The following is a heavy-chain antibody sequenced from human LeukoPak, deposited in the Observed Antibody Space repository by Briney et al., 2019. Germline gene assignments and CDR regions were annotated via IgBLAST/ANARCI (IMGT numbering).Heavy chain of an antibody. CDR1: GYTFTGYY. CDR3: ASALYCSSTSCYDGMDV. J-gene: IGHJ6*02. D-gene: IGHD2-2*01. CDR2: INPNSGNT. V-gene: IGHV1-8*02. Sequence: ASVKVSCKASGYTFTGYYMHWVRQAPGQGLEWMGWINPNSGNTGYAQKFQGRVTMTRNTSISTAYMELSSLRSEDTAVYYCASALYCSSTSCYDGMDVWGQGTTVTVSS.